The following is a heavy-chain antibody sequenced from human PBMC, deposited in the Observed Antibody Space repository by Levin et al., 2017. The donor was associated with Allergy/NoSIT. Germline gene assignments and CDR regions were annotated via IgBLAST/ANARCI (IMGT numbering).Heavy chain of an antibody. J-gene: IGHJ5*02. CDR3: SRTSYYGGNGYYVGRAWFDP. CDR1: GFSLSTRGMC. CDR2: IDWDDDK. D-gene: IGHD3-22*01. Sequence: QTLSLTCTFSGFSLSTRGMCVSWIRQSPGKALEWLALIDWDDDKYYDTSLKTRLTISKDTSKNQVVLTMTNIDPADTATYSCSRTSYYGGNGYYVGRAWFDPWGQGRLVTVSS. V-gene: IGHV2-70*01.